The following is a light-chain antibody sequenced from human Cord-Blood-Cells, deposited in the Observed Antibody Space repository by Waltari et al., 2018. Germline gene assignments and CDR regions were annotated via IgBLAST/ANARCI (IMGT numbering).Light chain of an antibody. CDR1: QSVRSSY. CDR2: GAS. J-gene: IGKJ2*01. V-gene: IGKV3-20*01. CDR3: QQYGSSPPYT. Sequence: EIVLTQSPGTLSLSTRERAPLSCRASQSVRSSYLAWYQQKPGQAPRLRIYGASSRATGIPDRFSGSGSGTDFTLTISRLEPEDFAVYYCQQYGSSPPYTFGQGTKLEIK.